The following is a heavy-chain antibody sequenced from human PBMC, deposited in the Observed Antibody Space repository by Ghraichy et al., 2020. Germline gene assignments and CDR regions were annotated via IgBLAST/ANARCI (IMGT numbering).Heavy chain of an antibody. CDR1: GDSVSSNSAA. CDR3: ARGVENWEGNDAFDI. J-gene: IGHJ3*02. Sequence: ISGDSVSSNSAAWNWIRQSPSRGLEWLGRTYYRSKWYNDYAVSVKSRITINPDTSKNQFSLQLNSVTPEDTAVYYCARGVENWEGNDAFDIWGQGTMVTVSS. V-gene: IGHV6-1*01. D-gene: IGHD5-24*01. CDR2: TYYRSKWYN.